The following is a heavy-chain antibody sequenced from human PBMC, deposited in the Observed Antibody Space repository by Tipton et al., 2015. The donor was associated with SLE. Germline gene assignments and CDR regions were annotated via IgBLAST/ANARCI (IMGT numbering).Heavy chain of an antibody. Sequence: GLEWVAVISYDGSNKYYADSVKGRFTISRDNSKNTLYLQMNSLRAEDTAVYYCARDRNSSVYFDYWGQGTLVTVSS. J-gene: IGHJ4*02. CDR2: ISYDGSNK. D-gene: IGHD6-6*01. CDR3: ARDRNSSVYFDY. V-gene: IGHV3-30*04.